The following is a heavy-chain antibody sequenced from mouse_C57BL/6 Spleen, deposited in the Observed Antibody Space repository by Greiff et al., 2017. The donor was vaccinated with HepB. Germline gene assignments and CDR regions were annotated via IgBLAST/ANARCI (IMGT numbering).Heavy chain of an antibody. Sequence: VQLQQPGAELVKPGASVKVSCKASGYTFTSYWMHWVKQRPGQGLEWIGRIHPSDSDTNYNQKFKGKATLTVDKSSSTPYMQLSSLTSEDSAVCYYSSFYYEYGDGYRGKGLTLT. CDR3: SSFYYEYGDGY. CDR2: IHPSDSDT. CDR1: GYTFTSYW. V-gene: IGHV1-74*01. D-gene: IGHD2-4*01. J-gene: IGHJ2*01.